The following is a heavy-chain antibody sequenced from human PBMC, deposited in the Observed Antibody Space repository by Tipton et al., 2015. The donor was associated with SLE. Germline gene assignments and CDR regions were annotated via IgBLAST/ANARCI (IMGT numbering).Heavy chain of an antibody. V-gene: IGHV3-74*01. D-gene: IGHD3-10*01. J-gene: IGHJ6*03. CDR2: IDSDKNST. CDR3: AREAGSGSYYTYYYMDV. Sequence: SLRLSCAASGFTFSSYCIHWVRQAPGKGLVWVSRIDSDKNSTSYADSVKGRFTISRDNAKNTLYLQMNSLRAEDTAVYYCAREAGSGSYYTYYYMDVWGKGTTVTVSS. CDR1: GFTFSSYC.